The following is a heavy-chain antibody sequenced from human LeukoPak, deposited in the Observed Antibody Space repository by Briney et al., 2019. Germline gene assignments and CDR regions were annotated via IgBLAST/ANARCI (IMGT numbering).Heavy chain of an antibody. CDR3: ARGGVYAIYNWFDP. D-gene: IGHD2-8*01. CDR1: GYTFTIYA. CDR2: INTNTGNP. J-gene: IGHJ5*02. Sequence: ASVKVSCTASGYTFTIYAMNWVRQAPGQGLEWMGWINTNTGNPTYAQGFTGRFVFSLDTSVSTAYLQISSLKAEDTAVYYCARGGVYAIYNWFDPWGQGTLVTVSS. V-gene: IGHV7-4-1*02.